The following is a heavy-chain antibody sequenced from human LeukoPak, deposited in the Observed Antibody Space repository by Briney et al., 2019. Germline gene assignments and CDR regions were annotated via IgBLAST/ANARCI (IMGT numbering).Heavy chain of an antibody. J-gene: IGHJ4*02. V-gene: IGHV3-30*18. Sequence: QTGGSLRLSCAASGFTFSNYGMHWVRQAPGKGLERLAVISNDGSNKYYADSVKGRFTISRDNPKNTLYLEMNSLRAEDTAVYYCAKRGGSYFDYWGQGTLVTVSS. CDR3: AKRGGSYFDY. CDR1: GFTFSNYG. CDR2: ISNDGSNK. D-gene: IGHD1-26*01.